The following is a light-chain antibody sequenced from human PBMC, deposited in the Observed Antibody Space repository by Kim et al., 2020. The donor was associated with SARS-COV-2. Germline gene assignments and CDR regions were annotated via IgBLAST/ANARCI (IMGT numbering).Light chain of an antibody. CDR3: QQRASWPVT. V-gene: IGKV3-11*01. Sequence: SPGERATLSCRASQSISGYLAWYQHKLCQPPRLLIYDASNRATGIPARFSGSGSETDFTLSISTLEPEDSAIYYCQQRASWPVTFGQGTKVDIK. J-gene: IGKJ1*01. CDR1: QSISGY. CDR2: DAS.